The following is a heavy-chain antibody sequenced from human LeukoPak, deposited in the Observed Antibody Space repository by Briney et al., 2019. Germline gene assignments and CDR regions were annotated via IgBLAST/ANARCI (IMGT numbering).Heavy chain of an antibody. J-gene: IGHJ2*01. CDR2: IYHSGTT. Sequence: SETLSLTCTVSGESIRSSNWWSWVRQPPGKGLEWIGEIYHSGTTNYNPSLKSRVTISFATSTNQFFLDLSPVTAADTAVYYCARNPRGSGYYSDYWYFDLWGRGTLVTVSS. CDR3: ARNPRGSGYYSDYWYFDL. D-gene: IGHD3-22*01. CDR1: GESIRSSNW. V-gene: IGHV4-4*02.